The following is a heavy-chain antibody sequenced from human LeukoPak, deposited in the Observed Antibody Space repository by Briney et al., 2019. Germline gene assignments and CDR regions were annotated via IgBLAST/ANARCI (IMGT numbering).Heavy chain of an antibody. CDR2: ISTDGKDK. V-gene: IGHV3-30*18. CDR3: AKDQKWAAGGYYFDS. J-gene: IGHJ4*02. CDR1: GFTFRSYG. Sequence: GGSLRLSCAASGFTFRSYGMHWVRQAPGKGLEWVTVISTDGKDKKYADSVKGRFTISRDNSKNTLDLQMNSLRAEDTAMYYCAKDQKWAAGGYYFDSWGQGNLVNVSS. D-gene: IGHD6-13*01.